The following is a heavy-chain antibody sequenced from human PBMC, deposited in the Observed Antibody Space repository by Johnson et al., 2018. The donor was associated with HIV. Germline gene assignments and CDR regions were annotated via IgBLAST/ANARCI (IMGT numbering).Heavy chain of an antibody. CDR2: IQYDESNK. CDR1: GFTFSDYG. CDR3: AKEAPGRWDLPIWAAFDI. D-gene: IGHD1-26*01. Sequence: QVQLVESGGGVVQPGGSLRLSCAASGFTFSDYGMHWVRQAPGKGLEWVSFIQYDESNKYYADSVKGRFTKSRDISKNTLHLQMNSLRVEDTALYYCAKEAPGRWDLPIWAAFDIWGQGTMVTVSS. V-gene: IGHV3-30*02. J-gene: IGHJ3*02.